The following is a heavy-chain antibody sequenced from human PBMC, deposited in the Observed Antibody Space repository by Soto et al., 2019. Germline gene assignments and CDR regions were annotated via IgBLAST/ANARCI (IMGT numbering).Heavy chain of an antibody. CDR3: ARGGLPGAYDY. Sequence: GGSLRLSCAASGFTFSYYSMNWVRQAPGKGLEWISYISPSSDNIQYLDSVKGRFTIARDNAKNSLSLQISSLRDEDTAVYYCARGGLPGAYDYWGQGTLVTVS. D-gene: IGHD2-15*01. CDR2: ISPSSDNI. CDR1: GFTFSYYS. J-gene: IGHJ4*02. V-gene: IGHV3-48*02.